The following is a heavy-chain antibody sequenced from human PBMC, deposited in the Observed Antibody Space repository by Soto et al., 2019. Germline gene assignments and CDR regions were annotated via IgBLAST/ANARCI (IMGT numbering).Heavy chain of an antibody. CDR2: ISAYNGNT. J-gene: IGHJ5*02. V-gene: IGHV1-18*04. CDR3: ARELKERTMIVVVTQSGSWFDP. Sequence: QVQLVQSVAEVKKPGASVKVSCKASVYTFTSYGISWVRQAPGQGLELMGWISAYNGNTNYSQKLQGRVTMTTDTSTSTAYMELRSMSSHDTHVYYCARELKERTMIVVVTQSGSWFDPWGQGTLVTVSS. CDR1: VYTFTSYG. D-gene: IGHD3-22*01.